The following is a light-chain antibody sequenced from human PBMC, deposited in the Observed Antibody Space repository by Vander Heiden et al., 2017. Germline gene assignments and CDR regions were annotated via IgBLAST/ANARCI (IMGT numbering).Light chain of an antibody. CDR2: KAS. CDR1: QSISIW. Sequence: DIQITHSPSTLPASAGDRVTIPCRASQSISIWLAWYQQKPGKAPNLLIYKASSLESGVPSRFSGSGSGTEFTLTISSLQPDDFATYYCQHYNNFPYTFGQGTKLEIK. CDR3: QHYNNFPYT. V-gene: IGKV1-5*03. J-gene: IGKJ2*01.